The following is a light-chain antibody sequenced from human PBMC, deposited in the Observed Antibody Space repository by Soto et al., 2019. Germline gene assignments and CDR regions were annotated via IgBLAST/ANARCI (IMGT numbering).Light chain of an antibody. Sequence: EIVLTQSPGTLSLSPGERATLSCRASQSVSSNLAWYQQKPGQAPRLLIYGASTRATGIPDRFSGSGSGTEFTLTISRLQSEDFAVYYCQKYNNWPPITFGQGTRLEI. CDR2: GAS. J-gene: IGKJ5*01. CDR1: QSVSSN. CDR3: QKYNNWPPIT. V-gene: IGKV3-15*01.